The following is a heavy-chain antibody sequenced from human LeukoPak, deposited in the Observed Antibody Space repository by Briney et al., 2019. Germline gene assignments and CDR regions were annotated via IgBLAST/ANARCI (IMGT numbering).Heavy chain of an antibody. CDR2: INSDGRRP. Sequence: PGGSLRLSCAASRFSVSDYWMHWVRQAPGKGLVWVSRINSDGRRPSYADSVKGRFTISRDNAKNTLYLQMNSLRVEDTALYYCARETREAGSGDHQTDSFDGWVQGTMVSVSS. D-gene: IGHD2-15*01. V-gene: IGHV3-74*01. CDR3: ARETREAGSGDHQTDSFDG. CDR1: RFSVSDYW. J-gene: IGHJ3*01.